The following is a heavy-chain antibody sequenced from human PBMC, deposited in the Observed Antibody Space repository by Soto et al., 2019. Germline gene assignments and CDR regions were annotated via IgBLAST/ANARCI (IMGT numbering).Heavy chain of an antibody. CDR2: ISVRGGSS. D-gene: IGHD5-12*01. J-gene: IGHJ4*02. V-gene: IGHV3-23*01. CDR1: DSRLVPIA. CDR3: AKGSIEYSASVDN. Sequence: DVQLLESGGGLVQPGGPRSFSGPPSDSRLVPIAMAWSAQAPGKGLEWVAVISVRGGSSYFADSVKGRFTLSRDNSKNVLSLEMNSLRAEDTAIYFCAKGSIEYSASVDNWGQGTLVVVSS.